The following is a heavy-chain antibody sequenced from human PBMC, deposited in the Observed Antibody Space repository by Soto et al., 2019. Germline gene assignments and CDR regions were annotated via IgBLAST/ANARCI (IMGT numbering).Heavy chain of an antibody. V-gene: IGHV1-3*01. D-gene: IGHD2-2*01. J-gene: IGHJ6*02. CDR2: INSGNGNP. CDR3: ARIRPRAAMPYPDYYYYGMDV. Sequence: QVQLVQSGAEVKKPGASVKVSCKASGYTFTSYAMHWVRQAPGQRLVWMGWINSGNGNPKYSQKFQGRVTITRDTSASTAYMELSSLRSEDTAVYYCARIRPRAAMPYPDYYYYGMDVWGQGTTVTVSS. CDR1: GYTFTSYA.